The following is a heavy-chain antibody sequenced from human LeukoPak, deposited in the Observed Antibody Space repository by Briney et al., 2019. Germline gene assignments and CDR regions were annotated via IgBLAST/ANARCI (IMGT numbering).Heavy chain of an antibody. J-gene: IGHJ4*02. D-gene: IGHD4-17*01. Sequence: ASVKVSCKASGYTFTGYYMHWVRQAPGQGLEWMGWINPNSGGTNYAQKFQGRVTMTRDTSISTAYMELSRLRSDDTALYYCARDHFPYTVTTEGDYWGQGTLVTVSS. CDR2: INPNSGGT. CDR3: ARDHFPYTVTTEGDY. CDR1: GYTFTGYY. V-gene: IGHV1-2*02.